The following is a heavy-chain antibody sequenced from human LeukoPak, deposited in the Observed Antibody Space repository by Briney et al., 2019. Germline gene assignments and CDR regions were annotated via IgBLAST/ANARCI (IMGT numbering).Heavy chain of an antibody. V-gene: IGHV3-23*01. J-gene: IGHJ4*02. Sequence: GGSLRLSCAASGFTFSNYGMSWVRQAPGKELEWISGISGTGGSTYYADSVKGRFTISGDNSKNTLYLQMNSLRAEDTAIYYCARVWKGNYYDYWGQGTLVTVSS. CDR1: GFTFSNYG. D-gene: IGHD1-1*01. CDR2: ISGTGGST. CDR3: ARVWKGNYYDY.